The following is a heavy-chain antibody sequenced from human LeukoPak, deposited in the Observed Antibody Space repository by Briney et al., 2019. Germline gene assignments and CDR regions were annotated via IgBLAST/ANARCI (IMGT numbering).Heavy chain of an antibody. Sequence: PSETLSLTCTVSGGSISSYYWSWIRQPAGKGLEWIGRIYYSGRIYYNPSLESRVTISVDTSKNQFSLKLSSVTAADTAVYYCARRMAPFDWLLFAFDIWGQGTMVTVSS. J-gene: IGHJ3*02. CDR1: GGSISSYY. CDR2: IYYSGRI. D-gene: IGHD3-9*01. V-gene: IGHV4-59*05. CDR3: ARRMAPFDWLLFAFDI.